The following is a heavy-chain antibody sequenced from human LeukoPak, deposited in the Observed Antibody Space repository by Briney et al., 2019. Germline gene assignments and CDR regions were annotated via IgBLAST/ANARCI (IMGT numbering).Heavy chain of an antibody. CDR2: IGSSGGSR. J-gene: IGHJ3*02. D-gene: IGHD5-24*01. CDR3: AREDGDAFDI. V-gene: IGHV3-48*03. CDR1: GFTFSSYE. Sequence: GGSLRLSCAASGFTFSSYEMDWVRRAPGKGLEWVSYIGSSGGSRYYADSVKGRFTSSRDNTKNSLYLQMNSLRVEDTAVYYCAREDGDAFDIWGQGTMVSVSS.